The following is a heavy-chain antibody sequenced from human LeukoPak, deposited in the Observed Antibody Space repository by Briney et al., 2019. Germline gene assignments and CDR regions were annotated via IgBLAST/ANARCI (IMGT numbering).Heavy chain of an antibody. Sequence: GGSLRLSCAASGFTFSSCWMSWVRQAPGKGLEWVANIKQDGSEKYYVDSVKGRFTISRDNAMNSLYLQMNSLRAEDTAVYYCARVLIVATIVYFDYWGQGTLVTVSP. CDR3: ARVLIVATIVYFDY. CDR2: IKQDGSEK. V-gene: IGHV3-7*01. D-gene: IGHD5-12*01. J-gene: IGHJ4*02. CDR1: GFTFSSCW.